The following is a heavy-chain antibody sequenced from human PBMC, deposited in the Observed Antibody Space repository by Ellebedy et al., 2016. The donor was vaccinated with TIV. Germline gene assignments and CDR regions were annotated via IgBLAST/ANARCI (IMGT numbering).Heavy chain of an antibody. Sequence: AASVKVSCKASGYSFGSYYLHWARQVPGQGLEWMGIIDPRGGRIDYAQKFKDRVIMSRDKSTNTVYMELSSLRSEDTAIYYCARADEGDPLDYWGQGTLVTVSS. CDR1: GYSFGSYY. CDR2: IDPRGGRI. J-gene: IGHJ4*02. CDR3: ARADEGDPLDY. D-gene: IGHD3-10*01. V-gene: IGHV1-46*01.